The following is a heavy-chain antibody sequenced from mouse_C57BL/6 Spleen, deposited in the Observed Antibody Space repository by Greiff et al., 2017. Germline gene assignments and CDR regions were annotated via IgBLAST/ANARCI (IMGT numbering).Heavy chain of an antibody. V-gene: IGHV5-16*01. CDR1: GFTFSDYY. D-gene: IGHD2-1*01. Sequence: EVKLVESEGGLVQPGSSMKLSCTASGFTFSDYYMAWVRQVPEKGLEWVANINYDGSSTYYLDSLKSRFIISRDNAKNILYLQMSSLKSEDTATYYCARDRGVTFWGYFDVWGTGTTVTVSS. J-gene: IGHJ1*03. CDR2: INYDGSST. CDR3: ARDRGVTFWGYFDV.